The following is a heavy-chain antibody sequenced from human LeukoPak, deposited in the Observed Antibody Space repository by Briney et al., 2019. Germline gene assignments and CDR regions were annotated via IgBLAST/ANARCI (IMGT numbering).Heavy chain of an antibody. D-gene: IGHD2-15*01. V-gene: IGHV3-33*01. CDR1: GFTFSSYG. J-gene: IGHJ5*02. CDR2: IWYDGSNK. CDR3: ARGPSSYCSGGSCYWGWFDP. Sequence: PGGSLRLSCAASGFTFSSYGMHWVRQAPGKGLEWVAVIWYDGSNKYYADSVKGRFTISRDNSKNTLYLQMNSLRAEDTAVYYCARGPSSYCSGGSCYWGWFDPWGQGTLVTVSS.